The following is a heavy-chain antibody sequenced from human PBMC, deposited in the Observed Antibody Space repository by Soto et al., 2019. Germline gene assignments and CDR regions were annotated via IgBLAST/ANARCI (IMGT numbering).Heavy chain of an antibody. CDR2: ISSSGSTI. CDR3: ARLPTVTTQGPFYYYYYYMDV. Sequence: QVQLVESGGGLVKPGGSLRLSCAASGFTFSDYYMSWIRQAPGKGLEWVSYISSSGSTIYYADSVKGRFTISRDNAKNSQYLQMNSQRAADTAVYYCARLPTVTTQGPFYYYYYYMDVWGKGTTVTVSS. J-gene: IGHJ6*03. V-gene: IGHV3-11*01. CDR1: GFTFSDYY. D-gene: IGHD4-17*01.